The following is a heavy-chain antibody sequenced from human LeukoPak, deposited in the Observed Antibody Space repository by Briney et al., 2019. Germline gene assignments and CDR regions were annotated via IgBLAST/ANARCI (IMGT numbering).Heavy chain of an antibody. CDR2: ISWNSGSI. CDR1: GFTFDDYA. D-gene: IGHD6-13*01. CDR3: AKDQEQQLAFDY. J-gene: IGHJ4*02. Sequence: GRSLRLSCAASGFTFDDYAMHWVRQAPGKGLEWVSGISWNSGSIGYADSVKGRFTISRDNAKNSLYLQMNSLRAEDTALYYCAKDQEQQLAFDYWGQGTLVTVSS. V-gene: IGHV3-9*01.